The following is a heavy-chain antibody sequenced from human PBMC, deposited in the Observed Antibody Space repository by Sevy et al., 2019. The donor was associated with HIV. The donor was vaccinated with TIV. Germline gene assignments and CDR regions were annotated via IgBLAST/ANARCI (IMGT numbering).Heavy chain of an antibody. Sequence: GGSLRLSCAASGFTFSANWMNWVRQAPGKGLEWVANIKGDGSDKHYVDSVEGRLTISRDNAKNLRYLQMNSLRVEDTAVYYCAHETFGRFESWGQGTLFTVSS. CDR2: IKGDGSDK. D-gene: IGHD3-16*01. J-gene: IGHJ4*02. V-gene: IGHV3-7*01. CDR3: AHETFGRFES. CDR1: GFTFSANW.